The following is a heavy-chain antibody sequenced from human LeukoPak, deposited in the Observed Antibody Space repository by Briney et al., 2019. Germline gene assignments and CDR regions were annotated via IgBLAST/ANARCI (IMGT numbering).Heavy chain of an antibody. D-gene: IGHD2-15*01. J-gene: IGHJ6*02. Sequence: PGGSLRLSCAASGFTFSSYSMNWVRQAPGKGLEWVSYISSSSSTIYYADSVKGRFTISRDNAKNSLYLQMNSLRAEDTAVYYCARDPVVVAATGVYYYGMDVWGQGTTVTASS. CDR1: GFTFSSYS. CDR2: ISSSSSTI. V-gene: IGHV3-48*01. CDR3: ARDPVVVAATGVYYYGMDV.